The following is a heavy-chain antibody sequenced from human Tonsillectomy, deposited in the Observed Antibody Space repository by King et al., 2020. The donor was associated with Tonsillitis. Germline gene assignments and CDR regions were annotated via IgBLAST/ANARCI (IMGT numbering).Heavy chain of an antibody. CDR3: ARAEDYYGTGRPGHFDY. CDR2: ISYDGKNK. Sequence: VQLVESGGGVVQPEKSLRLSCAASVFTFSGYAMHWVRQAPGKGLEWVAIISYDGKNKYYPDSVKGRFTISRDSSKNTLYLQMNSLKTEDTAVYYCARAEDYYGTGRPGHFDYWGQGTLVTVSS. D-gene: IGHD3-10*01. CDR1: VFTFSGYA. J-gene: IGHJ4*02. V-gene: IGHV3-30*01.